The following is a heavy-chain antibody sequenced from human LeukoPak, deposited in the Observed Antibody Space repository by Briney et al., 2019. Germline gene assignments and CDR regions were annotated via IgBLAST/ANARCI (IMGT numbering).Heavy chain of an antibody. V-gene: IGHV3-30*02. Sequence: GGSLRLSCAASGFTFSRYAMDWVRQTPAKGLEWVTFIQYEGSNKYYADSVKGRFTISRDNSKNTLYLQMHSLRAEDTAVYYCAKTSYSGTYDYWGQGTLVTVSS. CDR2: IQYEGSNK. J-gene: IGHJ4*02. CDR3: AKTSYSGTYDY. D-gene: IGHD1-26*01. CDR1: GFTFSRYA.